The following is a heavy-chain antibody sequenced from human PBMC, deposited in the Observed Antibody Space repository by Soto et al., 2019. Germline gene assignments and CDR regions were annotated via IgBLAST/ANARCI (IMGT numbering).Heavy chain of an antibody. CDR1: GFPFSTVP. CDR3: ATMAGTYPY. D-gene: IGHD1-26*01. Sequence: SLILSYSTSGFPFSTVPMHSVRQTPGKGLVWVSRIDPDGSDTTYAVSVKGRFTISRDNAKNLVYLQMISLRAEDTALYYCATMAGTYPYWGQGT. CDR2: IDPDGSDT. V-gene: IGHV3-74*01. J-gene: IGHJ4*02.